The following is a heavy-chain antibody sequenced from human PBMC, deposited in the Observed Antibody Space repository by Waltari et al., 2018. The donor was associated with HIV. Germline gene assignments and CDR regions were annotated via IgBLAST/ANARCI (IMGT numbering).Heavy chain of an antibody. Sequence: EVQLVQSGAEVKKPGESLRISCKGSGYSFTSYWISWVRQMPGKGLEWMGRIDPSDSYTNYSPSFQGHVTISADKSISTAYLQWSSLKASDTAMYYCARGWYCGGDCYSGASHNWFDPWGQGTLVTVSS. CDR1: GYSFTSYW. J-gene: IGHJ5*02. CDR2: IDPSDSYT. V-gene: IGHV5-10-1*01. CDR3: ARGWYCGGDCYSGASHNWFDP. D-gene: IGHD2-21*02.